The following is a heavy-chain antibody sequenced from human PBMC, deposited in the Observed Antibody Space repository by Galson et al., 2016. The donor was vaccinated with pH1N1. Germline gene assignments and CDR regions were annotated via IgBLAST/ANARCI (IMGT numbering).Heavy chain of an antibody. CDR3: ARPAEQQWLVILPFGY. CDR1: GFAFSSYE. V-gene: IGHV3-48*03. J-gene: IGHJ4*02. Sequence: SLRLSCAASGFAFSSYEMNWVRQAPGKGLEWVSHISRSGSPIHYAYSVTGRFTVSRDNAKNSLYLQMNSLRAEDTAVYYCARPAEQQWLVILPFGYWGQGILVTVSS. D-gene: IGHD6-19*01. CDR2: ISRSGSPI.